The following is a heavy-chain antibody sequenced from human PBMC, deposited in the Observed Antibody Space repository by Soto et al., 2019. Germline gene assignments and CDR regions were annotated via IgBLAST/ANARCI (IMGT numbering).Heavy chain of an antibody. D-gene: IGHD6-6*01. CDR1: GYTFTSYG. V-gene: IGHV1-18*01. CDR2: ISADNGNT. Sequence: ASVKVSCKASGYTFTSYGISWVRQAPGQRLEWMGWISADNGNTNYSQKLQGRVTITRDTSTSTAYMELSSLRSEDTAVYYCAREFQEQLVPLFDYWGQGTLVTVSS. CDR3: AREFQEQLVPLFDY. J-gene: IGHJ4*02.